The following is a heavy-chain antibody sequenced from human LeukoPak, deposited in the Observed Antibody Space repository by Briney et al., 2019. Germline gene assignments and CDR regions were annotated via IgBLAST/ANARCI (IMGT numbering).Heavy chain of an antibody. CDR3: ATVGLQQWPAYFDY. Sequence: SETLSLTCAVSGDSVSSSNWWSWVRQPPGKGLEWIGEIYHSGSTNYNPSLKSRVTISVDKSKNQFSLKLSSVTAADTAVYYCATVGLQQWPAYFDYWGQGTLVTVSS. D-gene: IGHD6-19*01. V-gene: IGHV4-4*02. J-gene: IGHJ4*02. CDR2: IYHSGST. CDR1: GDSVSSSNW.